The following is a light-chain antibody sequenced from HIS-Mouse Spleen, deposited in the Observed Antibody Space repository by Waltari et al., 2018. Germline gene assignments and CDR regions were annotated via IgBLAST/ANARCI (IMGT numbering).Light chain of an antibody. CDR2: GNS. CDR1: SRTIGSGLV. Sequence: QSVLTQLPSVSAATGPLVPNSTPVISRTIGSGLVFTRNRQPPATAPKLLIYGNSNRPTGVPDRFSGAKSGTSASLAITGLQAEDEADYYCQSYDSSLSGVVFGGGTKLTVL. J-gene: IGLJ2*01. V-gene: IGLV1-40*01. CDR3: QSYDSSLSGVV.